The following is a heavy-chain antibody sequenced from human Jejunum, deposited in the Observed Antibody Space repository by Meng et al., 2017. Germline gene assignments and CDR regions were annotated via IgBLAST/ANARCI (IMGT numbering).Heavy chain of an antibody. J-gene: IGHJ3*02. Sequence: GGFLRLSCKGSGYSFSSYWIGWVRQMPGKGLEWMGIIYPADSDTRYSPSFQGQVTIAADKSISTAYLQWNSLKASDTAMYYCAGSITVAGNIGGFDIWGQGTMVTVSS. CDR2: IYPADSDT. V-gene: IGHV5-51*01. CDR1: GYSFSSYW. D-gene: IGHD6-19*01. CDR3: AGSITVAGNIGGFDI.